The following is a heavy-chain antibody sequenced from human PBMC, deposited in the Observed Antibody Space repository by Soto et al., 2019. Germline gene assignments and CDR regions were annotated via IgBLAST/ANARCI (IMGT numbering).Heavy chain of an antibody. D-gene: IGHD2-2*01. J-gene: IGHJ6*02. CDR3: ARDCSSTSCPDGPGMDV. Sequence: SETLSLTCTVSGGSISSGGYYWSWIRQHPGKGLEWIGYIYYSGSTYYNPSLKSRVTISVDTSKNQFSLKLSSVTAADTAVYYCARDCSSTSCPDGPGMDVWGQGTTVTAP. V-gene: IGHV4-31*03. CDR1: GGSISSGGYY. CDR2: IYYSGST.